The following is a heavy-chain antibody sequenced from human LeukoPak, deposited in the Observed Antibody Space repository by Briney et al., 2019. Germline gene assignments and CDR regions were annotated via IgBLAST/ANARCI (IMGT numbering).Heavy chain of an antibody. CDR2: IYYSGST. D-gene: IGHD3-22*01. CDR3: ARVGYYDSSGYYGAFDI. CDR1: GYSISSGYY. J-gene: IGHJ3*02. Sequence: SETLSLTCTVSGYSISSGYYWGWIRPPPGKGLEWIGYIYYSGSTNYNPSLKSRVTISVDTSKNQFSLKLSSVTAADTAVYYCARVGYYDSSGYYGAFDIWGQGTMVTVSS. V-gene: IGHV4-61*01.